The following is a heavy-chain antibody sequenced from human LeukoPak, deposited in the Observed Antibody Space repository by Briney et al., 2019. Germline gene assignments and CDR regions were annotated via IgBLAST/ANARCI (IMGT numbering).Heavy chain of an antibody. CDR3: ARKAGYYYGSGDY. Sequence: GTLRLSCAASGFTFSSYGMSWVRQAPGKGLEWVSAISGSGGSTYYVDSVKGRFTISRDNSKNTLYLQMNSLRAEDTAVYYCARKAGYYYGSGDYWGQGTLVTVSS. D-gene: IGHD3-10*01. J-gene: IGHJ4*02. CDR1: GFTFSSYG. V-gene: IGHV3-23*01. CDR2: ISGSGGST.